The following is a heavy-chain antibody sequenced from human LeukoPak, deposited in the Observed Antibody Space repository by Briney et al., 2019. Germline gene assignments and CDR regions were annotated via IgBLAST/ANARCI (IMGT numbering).Heavy chain of an antibody. Sequence: GGSLRLSCGASGFTFNGHWMHWVRQAPGKGLEWVSLIYSGGTTYYADSVKGRFTISRDNSKNTLYLQMNSLRAEDTAVYYCARRAGGYSHPYDYWGQGILVTVSS. CDR1: GFTFNGHW. CDR2: IYSGGTT. V-gene: IGHV3-53*01. J-gene: IGHJ4*02. CDR3: ARRAGGYSHPYDY. D-gene: IGHD4-23*01.